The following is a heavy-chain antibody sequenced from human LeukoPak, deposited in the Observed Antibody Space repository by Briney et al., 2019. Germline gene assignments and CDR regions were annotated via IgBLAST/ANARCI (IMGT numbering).Heavy chain of an antibody. CDR2: ITNKPKSYNT. CDR1: GFTFSDHY. V-gene: IGHV3-72*01. CDR3: ARGFHYDFWSGSYYFDY. J-gene: IGHJ4*02. D-gene: IGHD3-3*01. Sequence: GGSLRLSCAASGFTFSDHYMDWVRQAPGKGLEWVGRITNKPKSYNTEYAASVKGRFTISRDDSKNSLYLQMNSLKTEDTAVYYCARGFHYDFWSGSYYFDYWGQGTLVTVTS.